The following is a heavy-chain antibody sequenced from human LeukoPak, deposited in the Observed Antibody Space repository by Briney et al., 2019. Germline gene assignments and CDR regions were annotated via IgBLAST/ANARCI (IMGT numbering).Heavy chain of an antibody. J-gene: IGHJ4*02. Sequence: GGTLRLSCAASGFTFSSYGMSWVRQAPGKGLEWVSAISGSGGSTYYADSVKGRFTISRDNSKNTLYLQMNSLRAEDTAVYYCAKGRIYDSSGYYYFDYWGQGTLVTVSS. CDR1: GFTFSSYG. V-gene: IGHV3-23*01. CDR2: ISGSGGST. D-gene: IGHD3-22*01. CDR3: AKGRIYDSSGYYYFDY.